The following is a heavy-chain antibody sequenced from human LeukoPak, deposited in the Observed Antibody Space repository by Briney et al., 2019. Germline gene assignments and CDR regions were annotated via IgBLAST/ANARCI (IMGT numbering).Heavy chain of an antibody. CDR3: ARATDAIFDWFDS. D-gene: IGHD2-21*02. Sequence: SETLSLTCTVSGGSVSGGNYFWTWIRQPPGKGLEWIGYMYYSGSTYYNPFLKSRVIISVDPSKNQFTLKLTSVSAADTAMYYCARATDAIFDWFDSWGQGTLVTVSS. J-gene: IGHJ5*01. CDR1: GGSVSGGNYF. CDR2: MYYSGST. V-gene: IGHV4-30-4*01.